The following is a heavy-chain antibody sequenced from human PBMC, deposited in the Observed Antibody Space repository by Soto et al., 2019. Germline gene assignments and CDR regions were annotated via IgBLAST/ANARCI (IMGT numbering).Heavy chain of an antibody. D-gene: IGHD6-19*01. V-gene: IGHV3-30*18. J-gene: IGHJ4*02. CDR1: GYTFSSYG. CDR2: ISYDGSNK. CDR3: AKASMGYSSGWALDF. Sequence: QVQLVESGGGVVQPGRCLRLSCAASGYTFSSYGMHWVRQAPGKGLEWVAVISYDGSNKYYADSVKGRFTISRDNSKNTLYLQMNSLRAEDTAVYYCAKASMGYSSGWALDFWGRGTLVTVSS.